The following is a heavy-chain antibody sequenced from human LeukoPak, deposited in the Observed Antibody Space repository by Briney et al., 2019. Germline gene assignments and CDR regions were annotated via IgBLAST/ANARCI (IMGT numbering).Heavy chain of an antibody. D-gene: IGHD2-2*01. CDR1: RGTLSTDG. CDR2: IITILDLV. Sequence: SVKVSSTVSRGTLSTDGISWVPQAPGQGLEWMGRIITILDLVHSAQKFQGRVTISADKSTNTAYLELSNLRSEDTAVYYCARVVGPAQPSEIWGQGTLVTVSS. V-gene: IGHV1-69*04. J-gene: IGHJ3*02. CDR3: ARVVGPAQPSEI.